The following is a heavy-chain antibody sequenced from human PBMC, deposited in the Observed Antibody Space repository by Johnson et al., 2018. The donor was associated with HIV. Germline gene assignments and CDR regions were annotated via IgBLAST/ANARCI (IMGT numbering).Heavy chain of an antibody. J-gene: IGHJ3*02. Sequence: QVHLVESGGGVVQPGGSLRLSCAASGFTFSTYGMHWVRQAPGKGLEWVAVISYDGRNKYYADSVKGRFTISRDNSKNSLYLQMDSLRGEDTAVYFCARPPAYLYKATFSIWGQGTMVTVSS. D-gene: IGHD3-16*02. V-gene: IGHV3-30*19. CDR3: ARPPAYLYKATFSI. CDR2: ISYDGRNK. CDR1: GFTFSTYG.